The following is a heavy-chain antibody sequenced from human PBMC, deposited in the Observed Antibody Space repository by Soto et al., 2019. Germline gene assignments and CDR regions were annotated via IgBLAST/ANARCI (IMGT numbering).Heavy chain of an antibody. CDR1: GFTFSSYE. CDR2: ISSSGSTI. V-gene: IGHV3-48*03. Sequence: LSLTCAASGFTFSSYEMNWVRQAPGKGLEWVSYISSSGSTIYYADSVKGRFTISRDNAKNSLYLQMNSLRVEDTDVYYCARGLKLGIAPVDDAFDIWGQGTMVTVSS. CDR3: ARGLKLGIAPVDDAFDI. J-gene: IGHJ3*02. D-gene: IGHD7-27*01.